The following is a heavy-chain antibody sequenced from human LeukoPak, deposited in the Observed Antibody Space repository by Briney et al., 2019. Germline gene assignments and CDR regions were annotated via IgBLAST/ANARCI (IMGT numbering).Heavy chain of an antibody. D-gene: IGHD3-22*01. CDR2: ISGSGGIT. CDR3: AKHDPRRVVITNWFDP. CDR1: GFTFSPYA. J-gene: IGHJ5*02. Sequence: GGSRRLSVAASGFTFSPYAISWFRQAPGKGLDWVSAISGSGGITYYADSVKGRFTISRGNSKNTLYLQMNSLRAEDTAVYYCAKHDPRRVVITNWFDPWGQGTLVTVSS. V-gene: IGHV3-23*01.